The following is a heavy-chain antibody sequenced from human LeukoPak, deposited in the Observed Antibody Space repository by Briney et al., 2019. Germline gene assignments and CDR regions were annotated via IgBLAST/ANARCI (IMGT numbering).Heavy chain of an antibody. CDR3: ARRPGGYSYGFPMYYFDY. Sequence: PSETLSLTCTVSGGSISNYYWSWIRQPPGKGLEWIGYIYYSGSTNYNPSLKSRVTISVDTSRNQFSLKLSSVTAADTAVYYCARRPGGYSYGFPMYYFDYWGQGTLVTVSS. CDR1: GGSISNYY. V-gene: IGHV4-59*08. CDR2: IYYSGST. D-gene: IGHD5-18*01. J-gene: IGHJ4*02.